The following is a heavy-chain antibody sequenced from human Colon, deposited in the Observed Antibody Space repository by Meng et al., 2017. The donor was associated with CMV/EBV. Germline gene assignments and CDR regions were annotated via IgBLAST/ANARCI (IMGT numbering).Heavy chain of an antibody. V-gene: IGHV3-72*01. D-gene: IGHD6-13*01. CDR1: GFDFSSPY. CDR2: IKNKGKNYVT. Sequence: CAASGFDFSSPYMDWVRQAPGKGLEWVGLIKNKGKNYVTEYAASVKGRFTISRDDSKNSLFLQMNSLQIDDTAVYYCIRDWSIALYDWGQGTLVTVSS. J-gene: IGHJ4*02. CDR3: IRDWSIALYD.